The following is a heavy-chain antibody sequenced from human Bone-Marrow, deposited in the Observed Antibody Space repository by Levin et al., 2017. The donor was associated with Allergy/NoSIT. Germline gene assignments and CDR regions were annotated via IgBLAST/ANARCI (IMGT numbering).Heavy chain of an antibody. J-gene: IGHJ6*02. CDR1: GFTFSSYG. Sequence: GASVKVSCAASGFTFSSYGMHWVRQAPGKGLEWVAVIWYDGSNKYYADSVKGRFTISRDNSKNTLYLQMNSLRAEDTAVYYCARDGVRAATRLPRYYYYGMDVWGQGTTVTVSS. D-gene: IGHD2-15*01. CDR3: ARDGVRAATRLPRYYYYGMDV. V-gene: IGHV3-33*01. CDR2: IWYDGSNK.